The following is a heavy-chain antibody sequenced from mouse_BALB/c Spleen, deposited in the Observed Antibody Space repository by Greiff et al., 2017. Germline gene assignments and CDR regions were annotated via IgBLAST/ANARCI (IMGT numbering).Heavy chain of an antibody. CDR2: IWSGGST. J-gene: IGHJ4*01. D-gene: IGHD4-1*01. V-gene: IGHV2-2*02. Sequence: VHLVESGPGLVQPSQSLSITCTVSGFSLTSYGVHWVRQSPGKGLEWLGVIWSGGSTDYNAAFISRLSISKDNSKSQVFFKMNSLQANDTAIYYCASPNWDVDYYAMDYWGQGTSVTVSS. CDR1: GFSLTSYG. CDR3: ASPNWDVDYYAMDY.